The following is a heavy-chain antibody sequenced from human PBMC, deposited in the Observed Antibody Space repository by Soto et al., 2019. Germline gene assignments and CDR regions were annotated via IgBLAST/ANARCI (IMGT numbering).Heavy chain of an antibody. Sequence: HPGGSLRLSCAASGFTFSSYWMSWVRQAPGKGLEWVANIKQDGSEKYYVDSVKGRFTISRDNAKNSLYLQMNSLRAEDTAVYYCARLKKTPLAAAVHKPKYYFDYWGQGTLVTVSS. CDR3: ARLKKTPLAAAVHKPKYYFDY. CDR1: GFTFSSYW. D-gene: IGHD6-13*01. V-gene: IGHV3-7*03. CDR2: IKQDGSEK. J-gene: IGHJ4*02.